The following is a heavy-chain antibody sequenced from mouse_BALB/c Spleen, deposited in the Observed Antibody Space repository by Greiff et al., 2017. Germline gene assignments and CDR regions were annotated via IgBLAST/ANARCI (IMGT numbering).Heavy chain of an antibody. CDR1: GFTFSSFG. Sequence: EVQGVESGGGLVQPGGSRKLSCAASGFTFSSFGMHWVRQAPEKGLEWVAYISSGSSTIYYADTVKGRFTISRDNPKNTLFLQMTSLRSEDTAMYYCALTGGGFYYAMDYWGQGTSVTVSS. V-gene: IGHV5-17*02. J-gene: IGHJ4*01. D-gene: IGHD4-1*01. CDR2: ISSGSSTI. CDR3: ALTGGGFYYAMDY.